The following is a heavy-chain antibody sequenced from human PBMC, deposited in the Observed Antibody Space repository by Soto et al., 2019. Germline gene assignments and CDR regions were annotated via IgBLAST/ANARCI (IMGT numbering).Heavy chain of an antibody. CDR3: ARDLRTYRGRIPRYYYYGMDV. V-gene: IGHV3-48*03. J-gene: IGHJ6*02. CDR2: ISGSGTTM. Sequence: PGGSLRLSCGASGCSVSGYEFHWFRQAPGKGLEWVSSISGSGTTMYYADPVKGRFTFSRDNAKNSLYLQMNSLRAEDTAVYYYARDLRTYRGRIPRYYYYGMDVWGQGTTVTV. CDR1: GCSVSGYE. D-gene: IGHD2-21*01.